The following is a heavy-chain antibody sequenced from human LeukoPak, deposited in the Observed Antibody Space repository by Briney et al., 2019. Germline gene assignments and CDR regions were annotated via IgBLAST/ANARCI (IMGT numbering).Heavy chain of an antibody. CDR2: TYYRSKWYD. J-gene: IGHJ5*01. D-gene: IGHD1-26*01. V-gene: IGHV6-1*01. CDR3: ARLVGASWFDS. CDR1: GDSFSTNSAT. Sequence: SQTLSLTCAISGDSFSTNSATWTWLRQSPSRGLEWLGRTYYRSKWYDDYAVSMKSRITINPDTSKNQFSLQLNSVTPEDTAVYYCARLVGASWFDSWGQGTLVTVSS.